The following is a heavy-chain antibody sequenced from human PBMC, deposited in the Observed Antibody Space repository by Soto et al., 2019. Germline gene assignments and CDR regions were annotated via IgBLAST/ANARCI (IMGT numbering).Heavy chain of an antibody. CDR1: GYTFTAYW. Sequence: GESLKISCKGSGYTFTAYWIAWVRQMPGKGLEWMGIIYPGDSDTRYSPSFQGQVTISADKSINTAYLQWSSLRASDTAMYYCATDLTGYSHDAFDIRGQETMAIVS. CDR3: ATDLTGYSHDAFDI. V-gene: IGHV5-51*01. CDR2: IYPGDSDT. J-gene: IGHJ3*02. D-gene: IGHD3-9*01.